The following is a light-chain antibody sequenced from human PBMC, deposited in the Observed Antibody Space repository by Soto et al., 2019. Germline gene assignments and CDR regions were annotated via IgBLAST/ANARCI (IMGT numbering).Light chain of an antibody. J-gene: IGLJ1*01. CDR2: VGTGGIVG. V-gene: IGLV9-49*01. CDR1: SGYSNYK. Sequence: QSVLTQPPSASASLGASVTLTCTLSSGYSNYKVDWYQQRPGKGPRFVMRVGTGGIVGSKGDGFPDRFSGLGSGLNRYLTIKNIQEEDESDYHCGADHGSGSNFVGYVFGTGTKVTVL. CDR3: GADHGSGSNFVGYV.